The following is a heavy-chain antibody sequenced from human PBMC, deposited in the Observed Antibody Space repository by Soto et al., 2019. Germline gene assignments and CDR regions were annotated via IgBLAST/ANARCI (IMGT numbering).Heavy chain of an antibody. CDR1: GFTFSSYG. Sequence: PGGSLRLSCAASGFTFSSYGMHWVRQAPGKGLEWVAVISYDGSNKYYADSVKGRFTISRDNSKNTLYLQMNSLRAEDTAVYYCAKGAGSSAGDYYYGMDVWGQGTTVTVSS. CDR3: AKGAGSSAGDYYYGMDV. D-gene: IGHD6-6*01. V-gene: IGHV3-30*18. J-gene: IGHJ6*02. CDR2: ISYDGSNK.